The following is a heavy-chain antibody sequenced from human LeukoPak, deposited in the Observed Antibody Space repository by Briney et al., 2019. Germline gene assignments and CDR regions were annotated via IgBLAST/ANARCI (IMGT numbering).Heavy chain of an antibody. CDR2: VNPNSGDT. D-gene: IGHD4-17*01. V-gene: IGHV1-2*02. CDR3: ARNYGDYPEDGDY. CDR1: GYTFTGYY. J-gene: IGHJ4*02. Sequence: ASVKVSCKASGYTFTGYYLHWVRQAPGQGLEWMGCVNPNSGDTNYAQKFQGSVTMTRDTSISTVYMELSRLRSDDTAVYYCARNYGDYPEDGDYWGQGTLVTVSS.